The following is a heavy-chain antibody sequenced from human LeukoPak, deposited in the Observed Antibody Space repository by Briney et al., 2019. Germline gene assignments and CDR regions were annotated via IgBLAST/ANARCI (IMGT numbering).Heavy chain of an antibody. Sequence: GGSLRLSCAASGFTFSSYAMSWVRQAPGKGLEWLSSISDSGGSTYYADSVKGRFTISRDNSKNTLYLQMNSLRAEDTAVYYCARDAYGSGTYFFDYWGQGTLVTVSS. J-gene: IGHJ4*02. CDR3: ARDAYGSGTYFFDY. V-gene: IGHV3-23*01. D-gene: IGHD3-10*01. CDR1: GFTFSSYA. CDR2: ISDSGGST.